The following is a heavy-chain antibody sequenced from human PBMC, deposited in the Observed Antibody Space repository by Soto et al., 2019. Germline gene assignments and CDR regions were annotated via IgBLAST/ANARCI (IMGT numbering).Heavy chain of an antibody. CDR1: GYSFTSYW. D-gene: IGHD2-15*01. J-gene: IGHJ5*01. CDR3: ARPSYFCCGSCGYNWFDP. V-gene: IGHV5-51*01. CDR2: IYPGDSDT. Sequence: PGESLKISCKGSGYSFTSYWIGWVRQMPGKGLEWMGIIYPGDSDTRYSPSFQGQVTISADKSISTAYLQWSSLKASDTAMYYCARPSYFCCGSCGYNWFDPWAQGALVTVSS.